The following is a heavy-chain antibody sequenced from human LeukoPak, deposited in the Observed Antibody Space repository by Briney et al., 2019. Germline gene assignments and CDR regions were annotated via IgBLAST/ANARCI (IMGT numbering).Heavy chain of an antibody. D-gene: IGHD3-22*01. J-gene: IGHJ4*02. Sequence: PGGSLTLSCTASGFTFSSYGMHWVRQAPGKGLEWVAVIWYDGSNKYYADSVKGRFTISRDNSKNTLYLQMNSLRAEDTAVYYCARDNPSSGSPFDYWGQGTLVTVSS. CDR2: IWYDGSNK. CDR1: GFTFSSYG. V-gene: IGHV3-33*01. CDR3: ARDNPSSGSPFDY.